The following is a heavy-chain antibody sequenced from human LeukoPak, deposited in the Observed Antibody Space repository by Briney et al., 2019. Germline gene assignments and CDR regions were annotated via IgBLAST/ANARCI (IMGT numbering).Heavy chain of an antibody. CDR1: GFTVDDYG. J-gene: IGHJ5*02. CDR2: INWNGGST. V-gene: IGHV3-20*04. Sequence: TGGSLRLSCAASGFTVDDYGMSWVRQAPGKGLEWVSGINWNGGSTGYADSVKGRFTISRDNAKNSLYLQMSSLRAEDTALYYCARDRTITYSSSWYWFDPWGQGTLVTVSS. D-gene: IGHD6-13*01. CDR3: ARDRTITYSSSWYWFDP.